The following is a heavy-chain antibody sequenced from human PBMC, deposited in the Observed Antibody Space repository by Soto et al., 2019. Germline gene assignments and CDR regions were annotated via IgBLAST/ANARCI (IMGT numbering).Heavy chain of an antibody. CDR1: GFTFSSYG. Sequence: QVQLVESGGGVVQPGRSLRLSCAASGFTFSSYGMHWVRQAPGKGLEWVAVIWYDGSNKYYADSVKGRFTISRDNSKNTRYLQMNSLRAEDTAVYYCARVGNYYDSSGYYSFDYWGQGTLVTVSS. CDR3: ARVGNYYDSSGYYSFDY. CDR2: IWYDGSNK. J-gene: IGHJ4*02. V-gene: IGHV3-33*01. D-gene: IGHD3-22*01.